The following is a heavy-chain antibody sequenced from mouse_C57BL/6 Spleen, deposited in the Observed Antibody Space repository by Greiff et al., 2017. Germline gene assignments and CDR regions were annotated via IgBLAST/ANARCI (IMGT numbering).Heavy chain of an antibody. V-gene: IGHV1-67*01. CDR2: ISTYYGDA. Sequence: VQGVESGPELVRPGVSVKISCKGSGYTFTDYAMHWVKQSHAKSLEWIGVISTYYGDASYNQKFKDKATMTVDKSSSTAYMELARLTSEDSAVYYCARRSWHFYDYWFAYWGQGTLVTVSA. CDR1: GYTFTDYA. CDR3: ARRSWHFYDYWFAY. J-gene: IGHJ3*01. D-gene: IGHD2-4*01.